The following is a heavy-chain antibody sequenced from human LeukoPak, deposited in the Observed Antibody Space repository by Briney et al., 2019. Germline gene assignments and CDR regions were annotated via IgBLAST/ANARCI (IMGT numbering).Heavy chain of an antibody. V-gene: IGHV3-21*01. J-gene: IGHJ4*02. CDR2: ISSSSSYI. CDR3: AGEAAAGGLFDY. D-gene: IGHD6-13*01. CDR1: GFTLRSYS. Sequence: GSLRLSCATSGFTLRSYSMNWVRQASGKGVEWVSSISSSSSYIYYADSVKGRFTISRDNAKNSLYLQMNSLRAEDTAVYYCAGEAAAGGLFDYWGQGTLVTVSS.